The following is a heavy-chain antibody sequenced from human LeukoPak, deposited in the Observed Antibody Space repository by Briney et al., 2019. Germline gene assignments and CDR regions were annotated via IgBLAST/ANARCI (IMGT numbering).Heavy chain of an antibody. CDR3: ARDGAFRIYDY. D-gene: IGHD3-3*02. Sequence: RGSLRLSCAASGFTFSSYWMTWVRQAPGKGLEWVASIKQDGNEKYYVDSVKGRFTISRDNARNSLYLQMSSLRADDTAVYYCARDGAFRIYDYWGQGTLVTVSS. V-gene: IGHV3-7*01. CDR1: GFTFSSYW. CDR2: IKQDGNEK. J-gene: IGHJ4*02.